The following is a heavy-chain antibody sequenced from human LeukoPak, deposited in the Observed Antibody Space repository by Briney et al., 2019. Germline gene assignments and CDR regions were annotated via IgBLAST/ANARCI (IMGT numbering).Heavy chain of an antibody. D-gene: IGHD3-3*01. J-gene: IGHJ4*02. CDR1: GGSISSSSYY. Sequence: SETLSLTCTVSGGSISSSSYYWGWIRQPPGKGLEWIGSIYYSGSTYYNPSLKSRVTISVDTSKNQFSLKLSSVTAADTAVYYCARDRTWSGWFDYWGQGTLVTVSS. V-gene: IGHV4-39*07. CDR3: ARDRTWSGWFDY. CDR2: IYYSGST.